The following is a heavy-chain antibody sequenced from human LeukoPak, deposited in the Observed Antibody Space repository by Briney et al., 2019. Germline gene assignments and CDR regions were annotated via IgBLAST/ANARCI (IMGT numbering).Heavy chain of an antibody. CDR2: ISSSSSTI. J-gene: IGHJ6*03. CDR1: GFTFSSYS. Sequence: GGSLRLSCAASGFTFSSYSMNWVRQAPGKGLEWVSYISSSSSTIYYADSVKGRFTISRDNAKNSLYLQMNSLRAEDTAVYYCAREGGQLERPGYMDVWGKGTTVTVSS. D-gene: IGHD1-1*01. V-gene: IGHV3-48*01. CDR3: AREGGQLERPGYMDV.